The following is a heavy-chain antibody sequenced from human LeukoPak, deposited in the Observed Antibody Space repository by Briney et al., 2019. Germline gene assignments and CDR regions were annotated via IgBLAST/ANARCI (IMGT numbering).Heavy chain of an antibody. CDR2: INAGNGNT. D-gene: IGHD3-9*01. CDR3: ARSVLRYFDWSNWFDP. Sequence: ASVKVSCKASGYTFTSYAMHWVRQAPGQRLEWMGWINAGNGNTKYSQKFQGRVTITRDTSASTAYMELSSLRSEDTAVYYCARSVLRYFDWSNWFDPWGQGTLVTVSS. J-gene: IGHJ5*02. V-gene: IGHV1-3*01. CDR1: GYTFTSYA.